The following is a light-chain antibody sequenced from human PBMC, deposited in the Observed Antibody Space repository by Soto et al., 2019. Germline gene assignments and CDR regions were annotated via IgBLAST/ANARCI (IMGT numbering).Light chain of an antibody. Sequence: QSVLTQPPSVSGTPGQRVTISCSGSNSNIGKNDVYWYRHLPGTAPRLLIYVDDQRPSGVPDRFSASKSGTSASLAISVLRSDDEADYYCAAWDDSLSAFVFATGTKVTVL. J-gene: IGLJ1*01. CDR1: NSNIGKND. CDR3: AAWDDSLSAFV. V-gene: IGLV1-47*02. CDR2: VDD.